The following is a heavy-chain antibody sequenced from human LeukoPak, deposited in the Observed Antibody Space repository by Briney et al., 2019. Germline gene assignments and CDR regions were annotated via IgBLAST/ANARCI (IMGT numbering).Heavy chain of an antibody. D-gene: IGHD2-15*01. CDR3: ARAYCSGGSCYSFYYYYYMDV. Sequence: GASVKVSCXASGYTFTSYGISWVRQAPGQGLVWMGWISAYNGNTNYAQKLQGRVTMTTDTSTSTAYMELRSLRSDDTAVYYCARAYCSGGSCYSFYYYYYMDVWGKGTTVTVSS. CDR1: GYTFTSYG. V-gene: IGHV1-18*01. J-gene: IGHJ6*03. CDR2: ISAYNGNT.